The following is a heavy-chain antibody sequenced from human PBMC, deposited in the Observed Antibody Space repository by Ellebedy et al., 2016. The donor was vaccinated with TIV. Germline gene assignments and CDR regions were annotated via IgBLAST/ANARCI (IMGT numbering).Heavy chain of an antibody. CDR3: AGLWFGDSPRDNSDY. D-gene: IGHD3-10*01. J-gene: IGHJ4*02. V-gene: IGHV3-30*02. CDR2: IRYDGSNK. CDR1: GFPFSAYG. Sequence: GESLKISCAASGFPFSAYGMHWVRQAPGKGLEWVTYIRYDGSNKYYADSVKGRFTLSRDNSKNTLFLEMNSLRAEDTAIYYCAGLWFGDSPRDNSDYWGRGTLVTVSS.